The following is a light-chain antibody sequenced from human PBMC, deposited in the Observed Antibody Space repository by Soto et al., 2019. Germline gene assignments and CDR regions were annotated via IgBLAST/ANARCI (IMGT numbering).Light chain of an antibody. J-gene: IGLJ2*01. CDR1: SGHSSYA. V-gene: IGLV4-69*01. CDR2: LNSDGSH. Sequence: QSVLTQSPSASASLGASVTLTCTLSSGHSSYAIAWHQQQPEKGPRFLMKLNSDGSHSKGDVISDRFSGSSSGAERYLTISSLQSEDEADYYCQTWGADSVIFGGGTKLTVL. CDR3: QTWGADSVI.